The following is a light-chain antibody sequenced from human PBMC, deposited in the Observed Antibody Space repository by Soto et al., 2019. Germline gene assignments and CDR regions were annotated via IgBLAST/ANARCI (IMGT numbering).Light chain of an antibody. Sequence: QSELTQPPSASGTPGQTVIMSCSGSRFNIGRYSVNWYQQFPGTAPKLLIYSDEQRPSGVPDRFSGSNSGTSMSPAISGLQPEDEADYFGGAWVGTMNSRVLGGGTQLTVL. J-gene: IGLJ2*01. CDR1: RFNIGRYS. CDR3: GAWVGTMNSRV. V-gene: IGLV1-44*01. CDR2: SDE.